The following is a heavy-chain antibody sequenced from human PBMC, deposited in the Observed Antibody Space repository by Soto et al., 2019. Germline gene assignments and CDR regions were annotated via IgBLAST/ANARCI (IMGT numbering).Heavy chain of an antibody. D-gene: IGHD3-10*01. Sequence: SETLSLTCTVSGGSISSSSYYWGWIRQPPGKGLEWIGSIYYSGSTYYNPSLKSRVTISVDTSKNQFSLKLSSVTAADTAVYYCATRLGGAYYYGSGSYYRGPEDAFDIWGQGTMVTVSS. CDR1: GGSISSSSYY. J-gene: IGHJ3*02. V-gene: IGHV4-39*01. CDR2: IYYSGST. CDR3: ATRLGGAYYYGSGSYYRGPEDAFDI.